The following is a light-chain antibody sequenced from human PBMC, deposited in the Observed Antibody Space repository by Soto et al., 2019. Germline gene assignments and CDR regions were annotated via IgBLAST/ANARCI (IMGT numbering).Light chain of an antibody. V-gene: IGKV3-20*01. CDR3: QQYGSSRALT. Sequence: EIVLTQSPGTLSLSPGERATLSCRASQSVSSSHLAWYQHKPGQAHRLLIYGATSRATGIPDRFSGSGSGTDFTLTISRREPEDFAVYYCQQYGSSRALTFGGGTKVEIK. CDR1: QSVSSSH. CDR2: GAT. J-gene: IGKJ4*01.